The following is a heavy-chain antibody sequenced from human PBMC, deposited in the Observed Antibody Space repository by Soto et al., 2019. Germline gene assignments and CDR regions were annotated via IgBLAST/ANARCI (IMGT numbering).Heavy chain of an antibody. V-gene: IGHV3-30*18. D-gene: IGHD4-17*01. CDR1: GFTFSSYG. CDR2: ISYDGSNK. J-gene: IGHJ4*02. CDR3: AKREATVTTYYFDY. Sequence: QVQLGESGGGVVQPGRSLRLSCAASGFTFSSYGMHWVRQAPDKGLEWVAVISYDGSNKYYADSVKGRFTISRDNSKNTLYLQMNSLRAEDTAVYYCAKREATVTTYYFDYWGQGTLVTVSS.